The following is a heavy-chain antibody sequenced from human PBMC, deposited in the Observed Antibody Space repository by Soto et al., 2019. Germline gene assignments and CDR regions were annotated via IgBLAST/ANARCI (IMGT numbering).Heavy chain of an antibody. CDR3: ARSRYDYVWGSYRPEGDY. Sequence: QVQLVQSGAEVKKPGASVKVSCKASGYTFTSYGISWVRQAPGQGLEWMGWISAYNGNTNYAQKLQGRVTMTTDTXTXTGXMELRSLRSDDTAVYYCARSRYDYVWGSYRPEGDYWGQGTLVTVSS. CDR1: GYTFTSYG. J-gene: IGHJ4*02. V-gene: IGHV1-18*01. CDR2: ISAYNGNT. D-gene: IGHD3-16*02.